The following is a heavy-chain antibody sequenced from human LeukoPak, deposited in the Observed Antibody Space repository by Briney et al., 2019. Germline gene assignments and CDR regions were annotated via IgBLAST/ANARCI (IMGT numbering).Heavy chain of an antibody. Sequence: SSETLSLTCAVYGGSFSGYYWSWIRQPPGKGLEWIGDINHSGSTNYNPSLKSRVTISVDTSKNQFSLKLSSVTAADTAVYYCARGASGYSSSPTYNWFDPWGQGTLVTVSS. CDR3: ARGASGYSSSPTYNWFDP. J-gene: IGHJ5*02. CDR2: INHSGST. CDR1: GGSFSGYY. D-gene: IGHD6-13*01. V-gene: IGHV4-34*01.